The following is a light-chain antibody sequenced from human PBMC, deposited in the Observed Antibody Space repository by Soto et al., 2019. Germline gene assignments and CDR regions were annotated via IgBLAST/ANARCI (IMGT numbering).Light chain of an antibody. V-gene: IGKV1-5*01. CDR1: QSISSW. CDR2: DAS. Sequence: DIQMTQSPSTLSASVGDRVTLTCRASQSISSWLAWYQQKPGKAPKLLIYDASRLESGVPSRFRGSGSGTEFTLTISSLQPDDFATYYCQQYNSYLYTFGQGTKLEIK. CDR3: QQYNSYLYT. J-gene: IGKJ2*01.